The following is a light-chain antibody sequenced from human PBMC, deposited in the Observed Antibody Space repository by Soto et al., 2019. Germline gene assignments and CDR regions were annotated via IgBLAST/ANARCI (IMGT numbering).Light chain of an antibody. J-gene: IGKJ2*01. CDR1: QSVSSY. CDR2: DAS. Sequence: EIVLTQSPATLSLSPGERATLSCRASQSVSSYLAWYQQKPGQAPRLLIYDASNRATGIPARFSGSGSGTDFTLTVSFLEPEDSAVYYCQQRSNWPRTFSQGTKLEFK. CDR3: QQRSNWPRT. V-gene: IGKV3-11*01.